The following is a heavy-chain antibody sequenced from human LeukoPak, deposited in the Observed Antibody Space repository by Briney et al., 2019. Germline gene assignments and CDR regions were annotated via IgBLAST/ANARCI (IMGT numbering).Heavy chain of an antibody. D-gene: IGHD5/OR15-5a*01. V-gene: IGHV1-18*01. Sequence: ASVKVSCKASGYTFTSYGISWARQAPGQGLEWRGWISAYNGNTNYAQKFQGRVTMTRDTSISTAYMELSKLRSDDTAVYYCARGGTPVFYYYMDVWGEGTTVTVSS. CDR2: ISAYNGNT. J-gene: IGHJ6*03. CDR3: ARGGTPVFYYYMDV. CDR1: GYTFTSYG.